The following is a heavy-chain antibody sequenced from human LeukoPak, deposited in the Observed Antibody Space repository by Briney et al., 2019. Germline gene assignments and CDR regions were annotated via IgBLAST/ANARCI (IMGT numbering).Heavy chain of an antibody. D-gene: IGHD6-19*01. CDR1: GYTFTTYA. J-gene: IGHJ4*02. CDR3: ARVGKIGSGWPLGY. Sequence: ASVRVSCKASGYTFTTYAMHWVRQAPGQRLEWMGWINAGNGNTKYSQKFQGRVTITRGTSASTAYMELSSLRSEDTAMYYCARVGKIGSGWPLGYWGQGTLVTVSS. CDR2: INAGNGNT. V-gene: IGHV1-3*01.